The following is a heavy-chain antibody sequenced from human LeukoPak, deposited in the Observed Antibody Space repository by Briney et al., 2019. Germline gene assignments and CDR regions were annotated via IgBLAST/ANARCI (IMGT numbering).Heavy chain of an antibody. CDR3: AKPPRRQRITMIVVVTTFDY. J-gene: IGHJ4*02. D-gene: IGHD3-22*01. V-gene: IGHV3-23*01. CDR1: GFTFSSYA. Sequence: PGGSLRLSCAASGFTFSSYATSWVRQAPGKGLEWVSAISGSGGSTYYADSVKGRFTISRDNSKNTLYLQMNSLRAEDTAVYYCAKPPRRQRITMIVVVTTFDYWGQGTLVTVSS. CDR2: ISGSGGST.